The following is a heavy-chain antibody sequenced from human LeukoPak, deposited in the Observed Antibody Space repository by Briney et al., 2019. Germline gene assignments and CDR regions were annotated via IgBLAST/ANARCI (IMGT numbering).Heavy chain of an antibody. J-gene: IGHJ4*02. Sequence: GGSLRLSCAASEFSVGSNYMTWVRQAPGKGLEWVSLIYSGGSTYYADSVKGRFTISRDNSKNTLYLQMNRLRAEDTAVYYCARAGPSSSWHQFDYWGQGTLVTVSS. CDR1: EFSVGSNY. CDR3: ARAGPSSSWHQFDY. D-gene: IGHD6-13*01. V-gene: IGHV3-66*01. CDR2: IYSGGST.